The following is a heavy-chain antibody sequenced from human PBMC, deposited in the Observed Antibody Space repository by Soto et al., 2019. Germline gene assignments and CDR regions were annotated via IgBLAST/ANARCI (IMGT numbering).Heavy chain of an antibody. Sequence: QAQLVQSGAEVKKPGASVKVSCKTSGYTFTGYYIHWVRQAPGQGLEWMGWINPNSGGTNYAQKFQGRVTMTRDTSISTAYLELRRLTSDDTAVFYCARQLAYCGGDCYTEPIAYWGQGTLVAVSS. V-gene: IGHV1-2*02. D-gene: IGHD2-21*02. CDR3: ARQLAYCGGDCYTEPIAY. CDR1: GYTFTGYY. CDR2: INPNSGGT. J-gene: IGHJ4*02.